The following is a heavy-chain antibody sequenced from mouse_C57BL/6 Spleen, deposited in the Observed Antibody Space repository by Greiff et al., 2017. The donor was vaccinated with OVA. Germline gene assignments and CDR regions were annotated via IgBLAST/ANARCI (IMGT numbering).Heavy chain of an antibody. Sequence: EVKLVESGGGLVKPGGSLKLSCAASGFTFSSYAMSWVRQTPEKRLEWVATISDGGSYTYYPDNVKGRFTISRDNAKNNLYLQMSHLKSEDTAMYYCAREGITAGVAPYYFDYWGQGTTLTVSS. J-gene: IGHJ2*01. CDR2: ISDGGSYT. CDR3: AREGITAGVAPYYFDY. D-gene: IGHD1-1*01. V-gene: IGHV5-4*01. CDR1: GFTFSSYA.